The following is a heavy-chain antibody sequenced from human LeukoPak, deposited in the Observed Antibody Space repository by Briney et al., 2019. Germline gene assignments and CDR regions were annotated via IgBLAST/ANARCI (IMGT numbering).Heavy chain of an antibody. J-gene: IGHJ4*02. D-gene: IGHD6-19*01. V-gene: IGHV4-39*01. CDR1: GGSIFTTSYY. Sequence: TSETLSLTCTVAGGSIFTTSYYWDWIRQSPGKGLEWIGSIYYSGSAYHSPSPKSRLTVSVDTSKNQFSLRLTSVTAADTAVYYCARRVAVAGRNHFDDWGQGTLATVSS. CDR2: IYYSGSA. CDR3: ARRVAVAGRNHFDD.